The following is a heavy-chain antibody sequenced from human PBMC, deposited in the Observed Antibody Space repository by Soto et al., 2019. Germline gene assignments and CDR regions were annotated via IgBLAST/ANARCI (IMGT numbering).Heavy chain of an antibody. CDR2: TYYRSKWYN. CDR3: AVAVAGHINSIYYYGMDV. Sequence: PSQTLSLTCAISGDSVSSNSAAWNWIRQSPSRGLEWLGRTYYRSKWYNDYAVSVKSRITINPDTSKNQFSLQLNSVTPEDTAVYYCAVAVAGHINSIYYYGMDVWGQGTTVTVSS. J-gene: IGHJ6*02. D-gene: IGHD6-19*01. CDR1: GDSVSSNSAA. V-gene: IGHV6-1*01.